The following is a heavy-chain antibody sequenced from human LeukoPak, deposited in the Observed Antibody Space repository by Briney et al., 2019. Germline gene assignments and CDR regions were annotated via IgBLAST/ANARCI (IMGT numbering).Heavy chain of an antibody. Sequence: ASVKVSCTASGYTFTSYGISWVRQAPGQGLEWMGGIIPIFGTANYAQKFQGRVTITADESTSTAYMELSSLRSEDTAVYYCAKDPLYGDYVPWGQGTLVTVSS. CDR2: IIPIFGTA. J-gene: IGHJ5*02. V-gene: IGHV1-69*13. D-gene: IGHD4-17*01. CDR3: AKDPLYGDYVP. CDR1: GYTFTSYG.